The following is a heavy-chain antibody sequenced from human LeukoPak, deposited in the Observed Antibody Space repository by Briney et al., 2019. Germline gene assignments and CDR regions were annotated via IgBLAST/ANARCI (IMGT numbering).Heavy chain of an antibody. D-gene: IGHD6-13*01. V-gene: IGHV1-8*01. CDR2: MNPNSGNT. Sequence: GASVMVSCKASGYTFTIYGINWVRQATGQGLEWMGWMNPNSGNTGYAQKFQGRVNMTRNISISTAYMQLSGLRSEDTAVYYCVKNGQQLRYFQHWGQGTLVTVSS. CDR1: GYTFTIYG. CDR3: VKNGQQLRYFQH. J-gene: IGHJ1*01.